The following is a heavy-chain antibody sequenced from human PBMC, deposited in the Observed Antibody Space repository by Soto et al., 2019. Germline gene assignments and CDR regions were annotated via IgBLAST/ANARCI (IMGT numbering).Heavy chain of an antibody. D-gene: IGHD2-15*01. CDR3: ASALSGNPGY. J-gene: IGHJ4*02. CDR2: ISAYNGNT. Sequence: QVQLVQSGAEVKKPGASVKVSCKASGYTFTNYGISWVRQAPGQGLEWMGWISAYNGNTNHAQKPQGRVTMTTDTSTTTAYMELRSLSSDDTVVYYSASALSGNPGYWGQGTLVTVSS. V-gene: IGHV1-18*01. CDR1: GYTFTNYG.